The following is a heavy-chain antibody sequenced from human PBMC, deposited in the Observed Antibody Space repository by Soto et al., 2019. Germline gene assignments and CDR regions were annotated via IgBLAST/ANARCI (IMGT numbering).Heavy chain of an antibody. CDR2: ISYDGSNK. CDR3: ARDRLRFLEWKTTYYYGMDV. V-gene: IGHV3-30-3*01. CDR1: ALTFSSYA. D-gene: IGHD3-3*01. J-gene: IGHJ6*01. Sequence: WGPLRLPWVPSALTFSSYAMHGLRQAPGKGLESVAVISYDGSNKYYADSVKGRFTISRDNSKNTLYLQMNSLRAEDTAVYYCARDRLRFLEWKTTYYYGMDVWGQGTTVTVSS.